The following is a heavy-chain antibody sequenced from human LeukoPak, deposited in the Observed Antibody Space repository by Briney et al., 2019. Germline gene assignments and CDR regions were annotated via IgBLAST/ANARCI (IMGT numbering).Heavy chain of an antibody. CDR1: GGSFSGYY. Sequence: SETLSLTCAVYGGSFSGYYWSWIRQPPGKGLEWIGEINHSGSTNYNPSLKSRVTISVDTSKNQFSLKLSSVTAADTAVYYCARGPRWLHHYFDYWGQGTLVTVSS. J-gene: IGHJ4*02. CDR3: ARGPRWLHHYFDY. D-gene: IGHD5-24*01. V-gene: IGHV4-34*01. CDR2: INHSGST.